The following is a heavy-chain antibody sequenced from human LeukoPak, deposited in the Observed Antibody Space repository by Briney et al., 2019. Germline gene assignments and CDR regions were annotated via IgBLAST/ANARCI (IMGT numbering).Heavy chain of an antibody. D-gene: IGHD2-2*01. CDR1: GGSFSGYY. CDR3: ARRSTRPA. V-gene: IGHV4-34*01. J-gene: IGHJ4*02. Sequence: SETLSLTCAVYGGSFSGYYWSWTRQPPGKGLEWIGEINHSGSTNYNPSLKSRVTISVDTSKNQFSLKLSSVTAADTAVYYCARRSTRPAWGQGTLVTVSS. CDR2: INHSGST.